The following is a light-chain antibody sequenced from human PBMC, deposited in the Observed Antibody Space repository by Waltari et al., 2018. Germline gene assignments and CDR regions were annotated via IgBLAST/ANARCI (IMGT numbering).Light chain of an antibody. V-gene: IGLV2-14*03. J-gene: IGLJ2*01. CDR1: SSDIGSYNY. CDR3: SSYMDTTALEL. CDR2: DVT. Sequence: QSALTQPASVSGSPGQSITISCTGTSSDIGSYNYVSWYQQHPGKAPKLIIFDVTNRPSGFSNRFSGSNSRNTASLIISGLQGEDEADYYCSSYMDTTALELFGGGTSLTVL.